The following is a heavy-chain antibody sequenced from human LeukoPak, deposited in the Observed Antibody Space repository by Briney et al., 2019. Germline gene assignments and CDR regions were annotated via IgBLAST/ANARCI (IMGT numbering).Heavy chain of an antibody. J-gene: IGHJ4*02. CDR1: GFTFSSYG. D-gene: IGHD3-22*01. CDR2: IRYDGSNK. V-gene: IGHV3-30*02. CDR3: ARDPDYDSSGYPDG. Sequence: GGSLRLSCAASGFTFSSYGMHWVRQAPGKGLEWVPFIRYDGSNKYYADSVKGRFTISRDNSKNTLYLQMKSLRAEDTAVYYCARDPDYDSSGYPDGWGQGTLVTVSS.